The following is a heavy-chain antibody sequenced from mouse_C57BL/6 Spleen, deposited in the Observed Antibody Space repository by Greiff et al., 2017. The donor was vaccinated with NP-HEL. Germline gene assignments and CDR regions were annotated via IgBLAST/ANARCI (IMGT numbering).Heavy chain of an antibody. CDR2: ISDGGSYT. D-gene: IGHD1-1*01. J-gene: IGHJ3*01. Sequence: EVMLVESGGGLVKPGGSLNLSCAASGFTFSSYAMSWVRQTPEKRLEWVATISDGGSYTYYADNVKGRFTISRDNAKSNLYLQMSHLKSEDTAMYYCARQGLYGSSKFAYWGQGTLVTVSA. CDR3: ARQGLYGSSKFAY. V-gene: IGHV5-4*03. CDR1: GFTFSSYA.